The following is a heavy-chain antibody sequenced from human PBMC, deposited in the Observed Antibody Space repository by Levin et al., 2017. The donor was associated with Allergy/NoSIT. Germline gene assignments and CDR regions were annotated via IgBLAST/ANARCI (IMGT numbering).Heavy chain of an antibody. V-gene: IGHV3-9*01. CDR2: ISRNSANI. Sequence: GGSLRLSCSASGFRFDDHAMHWVRQAPGKGLEWVSGISRNSANIGYADSVKGRFTISRDNAKNSLFLQMNSLRAEDTALYYCAQGPHGDYFNGPAWNWGQGTLVTVSS. CDR1: GFRFDDHA. CDR3: AQGPHGDYFNGPAWN. J-gene: IGHJ4*02. D-gene: IGHD4-17*01.